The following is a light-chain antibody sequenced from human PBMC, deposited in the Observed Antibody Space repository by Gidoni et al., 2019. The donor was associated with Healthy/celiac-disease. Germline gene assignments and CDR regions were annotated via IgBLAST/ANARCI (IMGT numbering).Light chain of an antibody. CDR2: QDS. CDR1: KLADKY. V-gene: IGLV3-1*01. CDR3: QAWDSSTVV. J-gene: IGLJ2*01. Sequence: SYELTQPPSVYVSPGQTASITCSGDKLADKYACWYQQKPGLSPVLVIYQDSNRPSGIPERFSGSNSGNTATLTISGTQAMDEAYYYCQAWDSSTVVFGGGTKLTVL.